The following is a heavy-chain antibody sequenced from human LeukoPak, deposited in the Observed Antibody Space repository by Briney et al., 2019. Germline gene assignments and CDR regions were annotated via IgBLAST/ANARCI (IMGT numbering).Heavy chain of an antibody. D-gene: IGHD5-18*01. V-gene: IGHV4-59*01. CDR2: IYYSAST. J-gene: IGHJ3*02. CDR3: ARADDRTMVDAFDI. CDR1: VDSIRSYY. Sequence: SETLSLTCSVSVDSIRSYYWSCMRQSPGKGVVCIGFIYYSASTNYNRVLKSRVTISVDTSKNQFSLRLSSVTAEDTAVYYCARADDRTMVDAFDIWGQGPKVTVSS.